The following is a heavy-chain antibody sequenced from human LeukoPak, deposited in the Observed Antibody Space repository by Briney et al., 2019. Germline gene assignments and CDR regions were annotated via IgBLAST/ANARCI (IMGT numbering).Heavy chain of an antibody. J-gene: IGHJ4*02. CDR1: GGSISSYY. D-gene: IGHD4-17*01. CDR2: IYYSGST. CDR3: ASSEWENDYGDGLDY. Sequence: SETLSLTCTVCGGSISSYYWSWIRQPPGKGLEWIGYIYYSGSTNYNPSLKSRVTISVDTSKNQFSLKLSSVTAADTAVYYCASSEWENDYGDGLDYWGQGTLVTVSS. V-gene: IGHV4-59*08.